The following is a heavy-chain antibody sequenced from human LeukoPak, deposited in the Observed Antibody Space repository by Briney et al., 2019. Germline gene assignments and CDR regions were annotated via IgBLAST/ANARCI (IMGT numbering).Heavy chain of an antibody. CDR2: INHSGST. Sequence: PSETLSLTCTVSGGSISSYYWSWIRQPPGKGLEWIGEINHSGSTNYNPSLKSRVTISVDTSKNQFSLKLSSVTAADTAVYYCARHRYYSKTRALDYWGQGTLVTVSS. CDR1: GGSISSYY. V-gene: IGHV4-34*01. D-gene: IGHD4-11*01. CDR3: ARHRYYSKTRALDY. J-gene: IGHJ4*02.